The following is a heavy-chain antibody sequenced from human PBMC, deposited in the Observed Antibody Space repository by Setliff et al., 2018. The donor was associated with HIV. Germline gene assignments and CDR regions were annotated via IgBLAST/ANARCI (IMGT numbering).Heavy chain of an antibody. CDR2: IYPDDSNI. CDR3: ARRDGRSMNAFQI. Sequence: GESLKISCKGSGYSFTSYWIGWVRQMPGKGLEWMGIIYPDDSNIRYNPSFQSQVTISADKSITTAYLEIHNLKASDTATYYCARRDGRSMNAFQIWGPGTMVTVSS. D-gene: IGHD6-13*01. V-gene: IGHV5-51*01. J-gene: IGHJ3*01. CDR1: GYSFTSYW.